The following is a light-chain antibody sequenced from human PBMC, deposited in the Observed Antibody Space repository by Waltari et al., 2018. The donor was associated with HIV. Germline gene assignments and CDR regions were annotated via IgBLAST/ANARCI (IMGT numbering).Light chain of an antibody. CDR1: QNVTSN. V-gene: IGKV3-15*01. CDR3: QQFITWPLT. CDR2: AAS. Sequence: EIVMTQSPATLSVSQGQRATLSCWASQNVTSNLAWYQQKPGQAPRLLIYAASTRASGVPARFSGSGSGTDFTLTISSLQSEDVAVYYCQQFITWPLTFGGGTKVEIK. J-gene: IGKJ4*01.